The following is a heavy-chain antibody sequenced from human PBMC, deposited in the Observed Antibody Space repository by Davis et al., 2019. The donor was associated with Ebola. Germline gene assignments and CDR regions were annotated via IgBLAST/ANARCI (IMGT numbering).Heavy chain of an antibody. CDR2: IRSKANSYAP. V-gene: IGHV3-73*01. CDR1: GFTFSGSA. J-gene: IGHJ4*02. D-gene: IGHD5-12*01. CDR3: SRATIGSDY. Sequence: GGSLRLSCAASGFTFSGSAMHWVRQASGKGLEWVGRIRSKANSYAPAYAASVKGRFTISRDESKNTAYLQMNSLKTEDTAVYYCSRATIGSDYWDQGTLVTVSS.